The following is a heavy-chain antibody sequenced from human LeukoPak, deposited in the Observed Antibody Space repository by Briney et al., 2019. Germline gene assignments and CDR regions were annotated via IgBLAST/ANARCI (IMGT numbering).Heavy chain of an antibody. V-gene: IGHV3-23*01. J-gene: IGHJ4*02. CDR3: TKDRRGPAAGTWYFDS. Sequence: QSGGSLRLPCVASGFTFSSTTTGWVRQAPGRGLEWVSSITAIDGRTYYADSVRGRFTISRDNSKNTVYLQLNSLRAGDTAIYYCTKDRRGPAAGTWYFDSWGQGTLVTVSS. CDR2: ITAIDGRT. CDR1: GFTFSSTT. D-gene: IGHD6-13*01.